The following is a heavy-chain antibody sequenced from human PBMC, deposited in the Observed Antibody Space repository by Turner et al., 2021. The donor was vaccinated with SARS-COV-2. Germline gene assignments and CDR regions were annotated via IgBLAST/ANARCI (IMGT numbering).Heavy chain of an antibody. J-gene: IGHJ4*02. D-gene: IGHD1-26*01. CDR3: ARDGRSTRVFGEFDY. Sequence: QVQLVQSGAEVKKPGASVKVSCKVSGYTLIELSMHWVRQAPGKGLEWMGGFDPEDGETIYAQKFQGRVTMTTDTSTSTAYMELRSLRSDDTAVYYCARDGRSTRVFGEFDYWGQGTLVTVSS. V-gene: IGHV1-24*01. CDR1: GYTLIELS. CDR2: FDPEDGET.